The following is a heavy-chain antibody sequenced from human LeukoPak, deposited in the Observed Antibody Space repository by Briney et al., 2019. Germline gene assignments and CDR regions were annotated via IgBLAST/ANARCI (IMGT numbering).Heavy chain of an antibody. D-gene: IGHD6-19*01. Sequence: GGSLRLSCAASGFTFSSYGMNWVRQASGKGLEWVSYISSSGSTIYYADSVKGRFTISRDNAKNSLYLQMNSLRAEDTAVYYCARYSSGWTASYNWFDPWGQGTLVTVSS. CDR1: GFTFSSYG. V-gene: IGHV3-48*03. CDR2: ISSSGSTI. J-gene: IGHJ5*02. CDR3: ARYSSGWTASYNWFDP.